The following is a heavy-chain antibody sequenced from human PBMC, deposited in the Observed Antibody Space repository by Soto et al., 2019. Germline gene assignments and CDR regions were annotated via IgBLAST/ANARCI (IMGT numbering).Heavy chain of an antibody. J-gene: IGHJ4*02. CDR3: ASPPYGGTMVRGVIGY. D-gene: IGHD3-10*01. V-gene: IGHV3-11*01. CDR2: ISSSGSTI. CDR1: GFTFSDYY. Sequence: QVQLVESGGGLVKPGGSLRLSCAASGFTFSDYYMSWIRQAPGKGLEWVSYISSSGSTIYYADSVKGRFTISRENAKKSLYLQMNSLRAEDTAVYYCASPPYGGTMVRGVIGYWGQGTLVTVSS.